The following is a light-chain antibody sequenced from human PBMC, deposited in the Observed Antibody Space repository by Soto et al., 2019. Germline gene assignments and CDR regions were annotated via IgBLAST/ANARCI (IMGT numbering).Light chain of an antibody. CDR2: GTI. Sequence: QAVVTQEPSLTVSPGGTVTLTCGSSTGAVTSGHYPYWFQQKPGQAPRTLIYGTINKYSWTPARFSGSLLGGKAALTLSGAHPEDEAEYYCLVSAGGAFVFGDGTKGTVL. CDR1: TGAVTSGHY. CDR3: LVSAGGAFV. J-gene: IGLJ1*01. V-gene: IGLV7-46*01.